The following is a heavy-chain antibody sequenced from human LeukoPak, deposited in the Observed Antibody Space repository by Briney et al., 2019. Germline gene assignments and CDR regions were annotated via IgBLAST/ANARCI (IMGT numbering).Heavy chain of an antibody. V-gene: IGHV3-23*01. J-gene: IGHJ4*02. CDR3: AKDSSTKSGGYDYFGN. CDR2: ISDNGGST. D-gene: IGHD1-26*01. CDR1: GFTFTSYA. Sequence: GGSLRLSCAASGFTFTSYAMSWVRQAPGKGLEWVSAISDNGGSTYYADSVKGRFTLSRDNSKNTLYLQMNSLRADDTAIYYCAKDSSTKSGGYDYFGNWGQGTLVTVSS.